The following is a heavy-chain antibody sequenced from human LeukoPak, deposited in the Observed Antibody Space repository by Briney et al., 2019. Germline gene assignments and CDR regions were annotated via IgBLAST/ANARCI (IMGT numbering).Heavy chain of an antibody. J-gene: IGHJ1*01. CDR3: ARHAFDSSGYYQKYFQH. D-gene: IGHD3-22*01. V-gene: IGHV5-51*01. Sequence: PGASLKISCKGSGYSFTSYWIGWVRQLPGKGLEWMGIIYPGDSDTRYSPSFQGQVTISADKSISTAYLQWSSLKASDTAMYYCARHAFDSSGYYQKYFQHWGQGTLVTVSS. CDR2: IYPGDSDT. CDR1: GYSFTSYW.